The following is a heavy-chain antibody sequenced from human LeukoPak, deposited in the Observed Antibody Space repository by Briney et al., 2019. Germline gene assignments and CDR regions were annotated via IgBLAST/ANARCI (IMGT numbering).Heavy chain of an antibody. Sequence: SETLSLTCTVSGGSISSYYWTWIRQPPGKGLEWIGNIYYSGSTNYNPSLKSRVSMSVDTSNIQFSLKLSSVTAADTAVYYCARGGTYNGILSFDHWGQGTLVTVSS. D-gene: IGHD1-14*01. CDR3: ARGGTYNGILSFDH. V-gene: IGHV4-59*01. J-gene: IGHJ5*02. CDR2: IYYSGST. CDR1: GGSISSYY.